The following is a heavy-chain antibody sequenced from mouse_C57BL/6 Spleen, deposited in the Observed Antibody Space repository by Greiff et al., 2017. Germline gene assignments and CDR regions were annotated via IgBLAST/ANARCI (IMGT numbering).Heavy chain of an antibody. Sequence: QVTLKESGPGILQSSQTLSLTCSFSGFSLSTSGMGVSWIRQPSGKGLEWLAHIYWDDDKRYNPSLKSRLTISKDTSRNQVFLKITSVDTADTATYYCARSNYVRYWYFDVWGTGTTVTVSS. CDR1: GFSLSTSGMG. CDR2: IYWDDDK. J-gene: IGHJ1*03. V-gene: IGHV8-12*01. D-gene: IGHD2-1*01. CDR3: ARSNYVRYWYFDV.